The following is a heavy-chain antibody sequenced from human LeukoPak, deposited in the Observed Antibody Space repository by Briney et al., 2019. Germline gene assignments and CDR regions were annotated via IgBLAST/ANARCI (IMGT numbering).Heavy chain of an antibody. CDR1: GFTFSSYA. J-gene: IGHJ5*02. Sequence: GGSLRLSCAASGFTFSSYAMSWVRQAPGKGLEWVSAISGSGGSTYYADTVKGRFTISRDNSKNTLYLQMNSLRAEDTAVYYCAKDSKAVVRGSWGQGTLVTVSS. CDR2: ISGSGGST. V-gene: IGHV3-23*01. D-gene: IGHD3-10*01. CDR3: AKDSKAVVRGS.